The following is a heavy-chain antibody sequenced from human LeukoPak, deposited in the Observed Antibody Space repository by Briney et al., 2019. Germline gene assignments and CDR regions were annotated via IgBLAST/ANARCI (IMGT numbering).Heavy chain of an antibody. Sequence: ASVKVSCKASGYTFTGYYVHWVRQAPGQGLEWMGWINPNSGGTNYAQKFQGRVTMTRDTSISTAYMELSRLRSDDTAVYYCAISCSGGSCYSEGNYYMDVWGKGTTVTVSS. CDR3: AISCSGGSCYSEGNYYMDV. D-gene: IGHD2-15*01. CDR1: GYTFTGYY. J-gene: IGHJ6*03. V-gene: IGHV1-2*02. CDR2: INPNSGGT.